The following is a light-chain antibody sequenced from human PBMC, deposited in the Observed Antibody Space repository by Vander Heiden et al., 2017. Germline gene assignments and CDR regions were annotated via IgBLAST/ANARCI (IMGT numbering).Light chain of an antibody. J-gene: IGKJ5*01. CDR3: QQYSSSLSIT. CDR1: QSVTSSY. CDR2: AAS. V-gene: IGKV3-20*01. Sequence: EIALTPSPRALSLSPGERATLSCRASQSVTSSYLAWYQQKPGQAPRLLIYAASSRATGIPDRCSGSGSGTDFTLTISRLEPEDFAVYYCQQYSSSLSITFGQGTRLEIK.